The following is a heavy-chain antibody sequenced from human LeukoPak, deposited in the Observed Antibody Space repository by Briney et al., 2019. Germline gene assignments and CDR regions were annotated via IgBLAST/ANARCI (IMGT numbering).Heavy chain of an antibody. V-gene: IGHV3-23*01. CDR1: RFSFNSYA. CDR3: ARNENSGWGYFDY. Sequence: GGSLRLSCAASRFSFNSYAMSWVRQAPGKGLEWVSVIGGSNGITFYVGSVKGRFTISRDNSKGTLYLQMNSLRAEDTAVYYCARNENSGWGYFDYWGQGTLVTVSS. D-gene: IGHD5-12*01. J-gene: IGHJ4*02. CDR2: IGGSNGIT.